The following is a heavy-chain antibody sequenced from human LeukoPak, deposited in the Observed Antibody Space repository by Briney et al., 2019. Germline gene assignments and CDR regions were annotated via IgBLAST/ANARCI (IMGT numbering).Heavy chain of an antibody. CDR3: ARGGTTVTTSSNF. D-gene: IGHD4-17*01. CDR2: ISYDGSNK. CDR1: GFAFSLHA. J-gene: IGHJ4*02. V-gene: IGHV3-30-3*01. Sequence: GGSLRLSCAASGFAFSLHAIHWVRQAPGKGLEWVAIISYDGSNKYYADSVKGRFTISRDNSKNTLFLQMNSLRVEDTAVYYCARGGTTVTTSSNFWGQGTLVTVSS.